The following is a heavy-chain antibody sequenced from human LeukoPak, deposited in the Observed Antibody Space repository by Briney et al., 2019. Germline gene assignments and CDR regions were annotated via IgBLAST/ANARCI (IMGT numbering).Heavy chain of an antibody. V-gene: IGHV4-30-2*01. Sequence: SETLSLTCTVSGGSIMVAAYSWSWIRQPPGKGLEWIGYIYYSGRSYYNPSLKSRVTISLDRSKNQFPLRLSSVTAADTAVYFCARGYGDNSGAFDIWGQGTLVTVSS. CDR1: GGSIMVAAYS. D-gene: IGHD4-23*01. CDR2: IYYSGRS. CDR3: ARGYGDNSGAFDI. J-gene: IGHJ3*02.